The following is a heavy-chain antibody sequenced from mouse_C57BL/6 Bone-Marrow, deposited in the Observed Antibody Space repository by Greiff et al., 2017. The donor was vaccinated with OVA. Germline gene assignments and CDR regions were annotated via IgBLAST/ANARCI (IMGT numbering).Heavy chain of an antibody. CDR3: AKSDTRDY. CDR2: IWRGGST. CDR1: GFSLTSYG. J-gene: IGHJ2*01. Sequence: VQLKESGPGLVQPSQCLSITCTVSGFSLTSYGVHWVRQSPGTGLEWLGGIWRGGSTDYNAAFMSRLSITKDNSTSQVFLKMNSLQADDTAIYYCAKSDTRDYWGQGTTLTVSS. V-gene: IGHV2-5*01.